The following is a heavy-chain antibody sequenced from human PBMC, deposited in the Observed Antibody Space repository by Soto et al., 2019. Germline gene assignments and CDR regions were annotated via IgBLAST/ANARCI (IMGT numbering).Heavy chain of an antibody. Sequence: YWIAWVRQMPGKGLEWMGXVXPXXXDXRXXXSXXXXVTISADKSISTAYLQWNRLTASDTAMYYCARHGLAVAIYYGMDVWGQGTTVTVSS. CDR1: YW. D-gene: IGHD6-19*01. CDR3: ARHGLAVAIYYGMDV. V-gene: IGHV5-51*01. J-gene: IGHJ6*02. CDR2: VXPXXXDX.